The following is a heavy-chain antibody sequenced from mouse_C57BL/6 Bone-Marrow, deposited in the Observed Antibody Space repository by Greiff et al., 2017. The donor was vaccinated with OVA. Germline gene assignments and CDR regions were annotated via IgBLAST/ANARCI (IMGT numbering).Heavy chain of an antibody. CDR1: GYPFPSYW. V-gene: IGHV1-72*01. J-gene: IGHJ3*01. D-gene: IGHD1-1*01. CDR3: ARGIPYYYGSSYVFAY. CDR2: IDPNRGGS. Sequence: QVQLQQPGAELVKPGASVRLSCKASGYPFPSYWMHGVKKRPGRGLEWIGRIDPNRGGSKYNEKFKSKATLTVDKPSSTAYMQLSSLTSEDSAVYYCARGIPYYYGSSYVFAYWGQGTLVTVSA.